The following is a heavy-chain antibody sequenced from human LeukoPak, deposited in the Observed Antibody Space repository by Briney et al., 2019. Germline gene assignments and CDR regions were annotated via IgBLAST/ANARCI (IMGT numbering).Heavy chain of an antibody. J-gene: IGHJ5*02. CDR2: INPNSGDT. CDR3: ARVQYQLLFEGNWFDP. CDR1: GYTYSGYY. D-gene: IGHD2-2*01. Sequence: SVKGSCKASGYTYSGYYIHWVRQAPAQGLEWLGWINPNSGDTHYAQKFQGRVTMTRDTTSSTAYMDLNSLISDDTAVYYCARVQYQLLFEGNWFDPWGQGTLVTVSS. V-gene: IGHV1-2*02.